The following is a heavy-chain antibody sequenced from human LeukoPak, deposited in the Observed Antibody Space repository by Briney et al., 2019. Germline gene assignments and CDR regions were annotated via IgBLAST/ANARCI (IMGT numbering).Heavy chain of an antibody. CDR1: GFTFSSYA. CDR2: ISYDGSNK. D-gene: IGHD6-19*01. Sequence: GGSLRLSCAASGFTFSSYAMHWVRQAPGKGLEWVAVISYDGSNKYYADSVKGRFTISRDNSKNTLYLQMNSLRAEDTAVYYCAREPLGPIAVAYYYYYGMDVWGQGTTVTFSS. V-gene: IGHV3-30-3*01. J-gene: IGHJ6*02. CDR3: AREPLGPIAVAYYYYYGMDV.